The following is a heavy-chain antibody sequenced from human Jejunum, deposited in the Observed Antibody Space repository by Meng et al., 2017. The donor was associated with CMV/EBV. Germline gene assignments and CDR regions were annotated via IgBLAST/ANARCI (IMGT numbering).Heavy chain of an antibody. J-gene: IGHJ4*02. D-gene: IGHD3-22*01. CDR1: FSLPDSG. Sequence: FSLPDSGMHWVRQAPGKGLECVAFIHYGGSFQYYAGSVKGRFILSRDNSRSTVFLQMNSLRPEDTAVYYCAKDGDESSGYYYFDYWGQGTLVTVSS. CDR2: IHYGGSFQ. CDR3: AKDGDESSGYYYFDY. V-gene: IGHV3-30*02.